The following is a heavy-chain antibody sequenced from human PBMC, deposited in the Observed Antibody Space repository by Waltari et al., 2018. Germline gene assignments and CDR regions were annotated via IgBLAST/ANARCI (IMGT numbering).Heavy chain of an antibody. J-gene: IGHJ4*02. CDR2: NRIKAYGGTT. D-gene: IGHD1-20*01. CDR3: TRDLYHWNY. V-gene: IGHV3-49*03. CDR1: GFTFGDYA. Sequence: EVQLVESGGGLVQPGRSLRLSCTASGFTFGDYAMSWFRQAPGKGLEWVGVNRIKAYGGTTEDAASVKGRFTISRYDSKSIAYLQMNSLKTEDTAVYYCTRDLYHWNYWGQGTLVTVSS.